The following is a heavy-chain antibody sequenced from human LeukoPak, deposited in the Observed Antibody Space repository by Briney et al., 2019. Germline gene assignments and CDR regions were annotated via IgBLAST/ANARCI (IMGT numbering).Heavy chain of an antibody. CDR3: ARRRSIVVVPAPGWFDP. CDR2: INHSGST. CDR1: GGSISSSSYY. J-gene: IGHJ5*02. V-gene: IGHV4-39*07. Sequence: SETLSLTCTVSGGSISSSSYYWGWIRQPPGKGLEWIGEINHSGSTNYNPSLKSRVTISVDTSKNQFSLKLSSVTAADTAVYYCARRRSIVVVPAPGWFDPWGQGTLVTVSS. D-gene: IGHD2-2*01.